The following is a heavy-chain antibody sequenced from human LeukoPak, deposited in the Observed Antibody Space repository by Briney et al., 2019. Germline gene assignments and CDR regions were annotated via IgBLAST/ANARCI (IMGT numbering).Heavy chain of an antibody. J-gene: IGHJ4*02. CDR2: IYHSGST. V-gene: IGHV4-30-2*01. CDR1: GGSISSGGYS. CDR3: ARGGMVNPFDY. D-gene: IGHD5-18*01. Sequence: SGTLSLTCAVSGGSISSGGYSWSWIRQPPGKGLEWIGYIYHSGSTYYNPSLKSRVTISVDRSKNQFSLKLSSVTAADTAVYYCARGGMVNPFDYWGQGTLVTVSS.